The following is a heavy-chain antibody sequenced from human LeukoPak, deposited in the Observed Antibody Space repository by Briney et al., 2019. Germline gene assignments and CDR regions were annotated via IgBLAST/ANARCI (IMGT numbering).Heavy chain of an antibody. CDR3: AKAGYFDWLDAFDM. V-gene: IGHV3-30*02. J-gene: IGHJ3*02. Sequence: GGSLRLSCAASGFTFSSYGMHWVRQAPGKGLEWVAFIRYDGSNKYYADSVKGRFTISRDNSKNTLYLQMNSLRAEDTAVYYCAKAGYFDWLDAFDMWGQGTMVTVSS. CDR1: GFTFSSYG. D-gene: IGHD3-9*01. CDR2: IRYDGSNK.